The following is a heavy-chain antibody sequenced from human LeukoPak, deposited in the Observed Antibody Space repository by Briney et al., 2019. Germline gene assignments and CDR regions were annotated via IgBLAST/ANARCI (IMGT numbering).Heavy chain of an antibody. CDR2: IYSGGST. Sequence: GGSLRLSCAASGFTVSSNYMSWVRQAPGKGLEWVSVIYSGGSTYYADSVKGRFTISRDNSENTLYLQMNSLRAEDTAVYYCASPYYDSSGYYIPMSFWGQGTLVTVSS. J-gene: IGHJ4*02. CDR1: GFTVSSNY. D-gene: IGHD3-22*01. CDR3: ASPYYDSSGYYIPMSF. V-gene: IGHV3-66*01.